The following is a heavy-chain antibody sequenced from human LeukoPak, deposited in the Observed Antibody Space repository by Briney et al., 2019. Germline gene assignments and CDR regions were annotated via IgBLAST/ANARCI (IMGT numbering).Heavy chain of an antibody. Sequence: SETLSLTCTVSGGPISGYYWNWIRQPPGKGLEWIGYIYSSGSTNYNPTLKSRVTISVDTSKNQFSLRLSSVTAADTAVYYCARIRSWGDRFLDYWGQGTLVTVSS. CDR2: IYSSGST. J-gene: IGHJ4*02. CDR3: ARIRSWGDRFLDY. D-gene: IGHD3-16*01. V-gene: IGHV4-59*01. CDR1: GGPISGYY.